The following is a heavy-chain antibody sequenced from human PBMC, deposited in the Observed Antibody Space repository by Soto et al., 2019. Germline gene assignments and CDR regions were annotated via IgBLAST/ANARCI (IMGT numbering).Heavy chain of an antibody. CDR2: IIPMLTVT. V-gene: IGHV1-69*02. CDR1: GGTFSTYT. J-gene: IGHJ3*01. D-gene: IGHD2-2*01. CDR3: SIGSWSAETFDV. Sequence: QVHLEQSGAEVKKPGSSVKVSCKAAGGTFSTYTLIWVRQAPGQGLEWMGRIIPMLTVTNSAQKFQGRVTITADKATITAFMELTSLTSDDTAVYYCSIGSWSAETFDVWGQGTMVTVSS.